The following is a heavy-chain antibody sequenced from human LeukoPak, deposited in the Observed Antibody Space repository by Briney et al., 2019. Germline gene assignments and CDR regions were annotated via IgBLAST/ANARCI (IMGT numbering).Heavy chain of an antibody. CDR1: GGSFSGYY. Sequence: PSETLSLTCAVYGGSFSGYYWSWIRQPPGKGLEWIGYLSYSGSTNYNPSLKSRVSISVDTSKNQSSLKLSSVTAADTAVYYCARVRNWGIFDYWGQGTLVTVSS. CDR2: LSYSGST. D-gene: IGHD7-27*01. CDR3: ARVRNWGIFDY. V-gene: IGHV4-59*08. J-gene: IGHJ4*02.